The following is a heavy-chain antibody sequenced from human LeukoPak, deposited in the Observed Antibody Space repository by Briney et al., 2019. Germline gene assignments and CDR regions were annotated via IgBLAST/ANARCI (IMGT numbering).Heavy chain of an antibody. CDR2: ISSSGSTI. CDR3: TSQQQLLTYFDS. D-gene: IGHD6-13*01. CDR1: GFTFSDYY. J-gene: IGHJ4*02. Sequence: PGGSLRLSCAASGFTFSDYYMSWIRQAPGKGLEWVSYISSSGSTIYYADSVKGRFTISRDDSKSIAYLQMNSLKTEDTAVYYCTSQQQLLTYFDSWGQGTLVTVSS. V-gene: IGHV3-11*01.